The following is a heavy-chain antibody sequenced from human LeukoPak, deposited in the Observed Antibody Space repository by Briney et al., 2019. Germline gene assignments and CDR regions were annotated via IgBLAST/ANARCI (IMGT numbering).Heavy chain of an antibody. CDR1: GYTFTSYG. CDR3: ARDRSNLEWLLLGYYYYGMDV. D-gene: IGHD3-3*01. V-gene: IGHV1-18*01. Sequence: ASVKVSCKASGYTFTSYGISWVRQAPGQGLEWMGWIIAYNGNTNYAQKLQGRVTMTTDTSTSTAYMELRSLRSDGTAVYYCARDRSNLEWLLLGYYYYGMDVWGQGTTVTVSS. CDR2: IIAYNGNT. J-gene: IGHJ6*02.